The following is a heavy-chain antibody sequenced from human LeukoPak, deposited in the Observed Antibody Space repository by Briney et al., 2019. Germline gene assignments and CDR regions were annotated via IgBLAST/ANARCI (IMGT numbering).Heavy chain of an antibody. Sequence: SETLSLTCTVSGDSISNYYWNWIRQPAGKGLEWIGRIYTSGSTNYNPSLKSRVTISVDTSKNQFSLKLSSVTAADTAVYYCARHRGCSGGSCYPNWFDPWGQGTLVTVSS. CDR1: GDSISNYY. D-gene: IGHD2-15*01. CDR2: IYTSGST. CDR3: ARHRGCSGGSCYPNWFDP. J-gene: IGHJ5*02. V-gene: IGHV4-4*07.